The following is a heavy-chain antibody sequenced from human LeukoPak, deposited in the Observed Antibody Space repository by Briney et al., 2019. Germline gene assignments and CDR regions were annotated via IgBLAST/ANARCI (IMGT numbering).Heavy chain of an antibody. CDR1: GYTFTSYG. J-gene: IGHJ1*01. D-gene: IGHD3-22*01. CDR3: ARVARYYDSSGYSSAEYFQH. V-gene: IGHV1-18*01. Sequence: ASVKVSCKASGYTFTSYGISWVRQAPGQGLEWMGWISANNGDTDYPPKLQDRVTMTTDTYTSTAYMELRSLRSDDTAMYYCARVARYYDSSGYSSAEYFQHWGQGTLVTVSS. CDR2: ISANNGDT.